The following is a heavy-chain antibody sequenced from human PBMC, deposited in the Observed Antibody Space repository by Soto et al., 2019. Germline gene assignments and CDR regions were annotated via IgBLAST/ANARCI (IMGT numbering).Heavy chain of an antibody. CDR2: IGVGSGNR. CDR1: GFTFTSSA. D-gene: IGHD2-8*01. Sequence: SVKVSCKASGFTFTSSAVQWVRQARGQRLEWIGWIGVGSGNRHYAQKFQERVTITRDMSTNTAYMELSSLRSEDTAVYYCAALGVNFDHWGQGTLGTVSA. J-gene: IGHJ4*02. V-gene: IGHV1-58*01. CDR3: AALGVNFDH.